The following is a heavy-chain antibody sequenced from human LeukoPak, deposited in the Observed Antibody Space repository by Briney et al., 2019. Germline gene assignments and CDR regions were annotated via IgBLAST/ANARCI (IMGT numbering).Heavy chain of an antibody. V-gene: IGHV1-69*04. CDR2: IIPILGIA. CDR1: GGTFSSYA. D-gene: IGHD2-2*01. CDR3: ARTEYQLHRSANWFDP. Sequence: SVKVSCKASGGTFSSYAISWVRPAPGQGLEWMGRIIPILGIANYAQKFQGRVTITADKSTSTAYMELSSLRSEDTAVYYCARTEYQLHRSANWFDPWGQGTLVTVSS. J-gene: IGHJ5*02.